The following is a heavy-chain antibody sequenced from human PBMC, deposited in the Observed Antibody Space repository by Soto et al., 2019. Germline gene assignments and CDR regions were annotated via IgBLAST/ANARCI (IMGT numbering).Heavy chain of an antibody. CDR2: IYPGDSNI. V-gene: IGHV5-51*01. Sequence: GESLKISCQASGYIFHNYWIGWVRQMPGKGLEWLGIIYPGDSNIRYNPSFQGQVTISADKSLSTTYLHWSSLKASDTAMYYCARQRYFDYWGQGTLGTGS. CDR1: GYIFHNYW. J-gene: IGHJ4*02. CDR3: ARQRYFDY.